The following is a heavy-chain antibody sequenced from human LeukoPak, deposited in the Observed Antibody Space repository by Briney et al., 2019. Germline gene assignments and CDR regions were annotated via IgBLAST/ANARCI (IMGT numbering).Heavy chain of an antibody. CDR2: IYYSGST. J-gene: IGHJ4*02. D-gene: IGHD4-23*01. CDR1: GGSISSYY. V-gene: IGHV4-59*01. CDR3: ASYGGPTTYFDY. Sequence: PSETLSLTCTVSGGSISSYYWSWIRQPPGKGLEWIGYIYYSGSTNYNPSLKSRVTISVDTSKNQFSLKLSSVTAADTAVYYCASYGGPTTYFDYWGQGTLVTVSS.